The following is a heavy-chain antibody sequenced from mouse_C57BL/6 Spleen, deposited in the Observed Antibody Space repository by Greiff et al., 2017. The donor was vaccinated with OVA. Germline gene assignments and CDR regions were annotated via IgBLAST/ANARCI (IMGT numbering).Heavy chain of an antibody. Sequence: VQLVESWAELVKPGASVKVSCKASGYTFTSYWMHWVKQRPGQGLEWVGRIHPSDSDTNYNQKFKGRATLTVDKSSSTAYMQLSSLTSEDAAVYCCAITGYYGMDYWGQGTSVTVSA. J-gene: IGHJ4*01. CDR1: GYTFTSYW. CDR3: AITGYYGMDY. D-gene: IGHD4-1*01. V-gene: IGHV1-74*01. CDR2: IHPSDSDT.